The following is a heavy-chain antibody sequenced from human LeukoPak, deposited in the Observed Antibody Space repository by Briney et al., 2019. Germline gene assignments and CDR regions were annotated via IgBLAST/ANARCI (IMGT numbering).Heavy chain of an antibody. CDR2: ISDSGGNT. Sequence: GGSLRLSCAASGFSFSKYGMSWVRQAPGEGLEWVSAISDSGGNTYYADSVKGRFTISRDNSQNTLYLQMNSLRVEDTAVYYCTNYYDSSGYYSVDYWGQGTLVTVSS. CDR1: GFSFSKYG. J-gene: IGHJ4*02. D-gene: IGHD3-22*01. V-gene: IGHV3-23*01. CDR3: TNYYDSSGYYSVDY.